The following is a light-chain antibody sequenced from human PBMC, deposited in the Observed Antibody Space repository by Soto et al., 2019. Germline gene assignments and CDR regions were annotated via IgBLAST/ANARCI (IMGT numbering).Light chain of an antibody. Sequence: QSVLTQPPSVYGAPGQRVTISCTGSSSNIGAGYDVHWYQQLPGTAPKLLIYGNSNRPSGVPDRFSGSKSGTSASLAITGLQAEDEADYYCQSYDSSLGVVFGGGTKLTVL. V-gene: IGLV1-40*01. CDR2: GNS. CDR3: QSYDSSLGVV. J-gene: IGLJ2*01. CDR1: SSNIGAGYD.